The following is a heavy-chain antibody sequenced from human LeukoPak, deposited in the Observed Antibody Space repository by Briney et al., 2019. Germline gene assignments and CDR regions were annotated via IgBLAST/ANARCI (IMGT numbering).Heavy chain of an antibody. CDR2: ISGSGGSP. CDR3: AKQAKMPDQ. V-gene: IGHV3-23*01. Sequence: GGSLRLSCAASGFTFSSYAMSWVRQAPGKGLEWVSAISGSGGSPYYAASVKGRFTISRDNSKSTVYLQMNSLRAEDTALYSCAKQAKMPDQRGQGTLVTVSS. D-gene: IGHD2-2*01. CDR1: GFTFSSYA. J-gene: IGHJ4*02.